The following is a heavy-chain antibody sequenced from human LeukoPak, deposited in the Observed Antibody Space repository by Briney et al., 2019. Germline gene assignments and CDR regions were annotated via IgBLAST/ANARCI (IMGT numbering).Heavy chain of an antibody. D-gene: IGHD3-22*01. CDR1: GFTFSSYS. V-gene: IGHV3-21*01. CDR3: ASPGFHDSNGYNY. CDR2: ISSSSSYI. J-gene: IGHJ4*02. Sequence: PGGSLRLSCAVSGFTFSSYSMNWVRQAPGKGLEWVSSISSSSSYIYYADSVKGRFTISRDNAKNSLYLQMNSLRVEDTAVYYCASPGFHDSNGYNYWGQGTLVTVSS.